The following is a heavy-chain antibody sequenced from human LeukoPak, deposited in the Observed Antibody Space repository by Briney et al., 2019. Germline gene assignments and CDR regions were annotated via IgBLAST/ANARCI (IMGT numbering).Heavy chain of an antibody. Sequence: PSETLSLTCAVYGGSFSGYYWSWIRQPPGKGLEWIGEINHSGSTNYNPSLKSRVTISVDTSKNQFSLKLSSVTAADTAVYYCARRGGVALYYYYYGMDVWGQGTTVTVSS. CDR3: ARRGGVALYYYYYGMDV. D-gene: IGHD3-3*01. J-gene: IGHJ6*02. CDR2: INHSGST. CDR1: GGSFSGYY. V-gene: IGHV4-34*01.